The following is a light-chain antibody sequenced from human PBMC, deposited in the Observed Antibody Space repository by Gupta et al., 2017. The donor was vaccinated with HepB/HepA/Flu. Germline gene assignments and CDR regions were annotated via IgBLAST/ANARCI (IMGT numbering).Light chain of an antibody. J-gene: IGKJ1*01. Sequence: DIVMPQSPLSLPVTPGERASISCRSSQSLLHSNGYKYLDWYLQKPGQSPQLLIYLGSNRASGVPDRFSGSGSGTDFTLKISRVEAEDVGVYYCMQALQTPKTFGQGTKVEIK. V-gene: IGKV2-28*01. CDR3: MQALQTPKT. CDR1: QSLLHSNGYKY. CDR2: LGS.